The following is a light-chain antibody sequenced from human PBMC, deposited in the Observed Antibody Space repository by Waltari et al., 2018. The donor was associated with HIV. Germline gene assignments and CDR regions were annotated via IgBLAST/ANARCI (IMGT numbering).Light chain of an antibody. CDR2: EDN. J-gene: IGLJ3*02. CDR1: SSDVGSYNV. CDR3: CSYTGSNAWL. Sequence: QSALTQPAPVSGSPGQSITISCTGTSSDVGSYNVVSWYQQHPGKAPKLMIYEDNKRPSGVSNRFSASKSSNTASLTISGLQAEDEAEYYCCSYTGSNAWLFGGGTKLTVL. V-gene: IGLV2-23*01.